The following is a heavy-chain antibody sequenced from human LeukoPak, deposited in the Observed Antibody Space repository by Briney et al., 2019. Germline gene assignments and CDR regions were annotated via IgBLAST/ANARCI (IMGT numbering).Heavy chain of an antibody. CDR1: GYSISSGYY. D-gene: IGHD3-22*01. Sequence: SETLSLTCAVSGYSISSGYYWCWIRQPPGKGLEWFRSIYYSGSTYYNTSPKSRVTISLDTTKKQFSLKLSSVTDADTAVYYCARHSPDYYDSSGYRYYYYYMDVWGKGTTVTVSS. CDR2: IYYSGST. J-gene: IGHJ6*03. CDR3: ARHSPDYYDSSGYRYYYYYMDV. V-gene: IGHV4-38-2*01.